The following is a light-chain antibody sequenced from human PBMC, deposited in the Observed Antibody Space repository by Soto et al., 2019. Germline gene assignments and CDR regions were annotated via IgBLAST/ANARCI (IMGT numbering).Light chain of an antibody. Sequence: QSVLAQPASMSGSPGQSITSSCTGTSSDVGDSNYVSWYQQRPGEAPKLMIYEVSNRPSGVSNRFSGSKSGSTASLTISGLRAEDEADYYCSSYTSSVTLYVFGTGTKVTVL. J-gene: IGLJ1*01. CDR1: SSDVGDSNY. V-gene: IGLV2-14*01. CDR2: EVS. CDR3: SSYTSSVTLYV.